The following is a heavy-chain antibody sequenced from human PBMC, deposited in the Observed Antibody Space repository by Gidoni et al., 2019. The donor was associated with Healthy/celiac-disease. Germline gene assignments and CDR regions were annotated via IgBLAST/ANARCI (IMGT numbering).Heavy chain of an antibody. V-gene: IGHV3-15*01. CDR1: GFTFSNAW. CDR3: TTAVWGSYRPFDY. CDR2: IKSKTDGGTT. Sequence: EVQLVESGGGLVKPGGSLRLSCAASGFTFSNAWMSWVRQAPGKGLEWVGRIKSKTDGGTTDYAAPVKGRFTISRDDSKNTLYLQMNSLKTEDTAVYYCTTAVWGSYRPFDYWGQGTLVTVSS. D-gene: IGHD3-16*02. J-gene: IGHJ4*02.